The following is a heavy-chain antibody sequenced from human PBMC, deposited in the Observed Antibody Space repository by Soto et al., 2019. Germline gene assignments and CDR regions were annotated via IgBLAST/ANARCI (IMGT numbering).Heavy chain of an antibody. Sequence: QVQLVESGGGVIQPGRSLRLSCAASGFTFSSYGMHWVRQAPGKGLEWVAVISYDGSNKHYVDSVKGRFTISRDNSKNTLYLQMNSLRAEDTAVYYCTRGYILNNEEPRFDYWGQGTLVTVSS. D-gene: IGHD5-12*01. CDR2: ISYDGSNK. J-gene: IGHJ4*02. CDR1: GFTFSSYG. V-gene: IGHV3-30*03. CDR3: TRGYILNNEEPRFDY.